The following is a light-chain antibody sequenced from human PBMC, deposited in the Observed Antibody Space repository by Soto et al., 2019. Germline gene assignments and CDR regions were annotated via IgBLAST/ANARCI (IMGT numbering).Light chain of an antibody. Sequence: IVLTQSPATLSLSPGERATLSCRASQSVSSYLAWYQQKPGQAPRLLIYDASNRATGIPARFSGSGSGTDFTLTISSLEPEDFAVYYCQQRSNWPLTCGQGTKGDIK. CDR3: QQRSNWPLT. CDR2: DAS. CDR1: QSVSSY. J-gene: IGKJ1*01. V-gene: IGKV3-11*01.